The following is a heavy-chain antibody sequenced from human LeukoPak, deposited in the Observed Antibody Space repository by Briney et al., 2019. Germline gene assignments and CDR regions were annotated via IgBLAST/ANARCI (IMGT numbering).Heavy chain of an antibody. J-gene: IGHJ5*02. D-gene: IGHD6-19*01. CDR1: GGSITSSSYY. Sequence: SETLSLTCTVSGGSITSSSYYWGWIRQPPGKGPEWIGSIYYSGSTNYNPSLKSRVTTSLDTSKNQFSLKLTSVTAADTAVYYCASVRGYSSGWYASGFDPWGQGTLVTVSS. CDR3: ASVRGYSSGWYASGFDP. V-gene: IGHV4-39*07. CDR2: IYYSGST.